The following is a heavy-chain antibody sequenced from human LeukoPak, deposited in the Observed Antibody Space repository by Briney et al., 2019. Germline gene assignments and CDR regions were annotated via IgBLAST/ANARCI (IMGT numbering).Heavy chain of an antibody. CDR2: IKQDGSEK. CDR3: ARVRRTISYAFDI. V-gene: IGHV3-7*01. D-gene: IGHD3-3*01. J-gene: IGHJ3*02. Sequence: PGGSLRLSCAASGFTFSSYWMSWVRQAPGKGLEWVANIKQDGSEKYYVDSVKGRFTISRDNAKNSLYLQMNSLRAEDTAVYYCARVRRTISYAFDIWGQGTMVTVSS. CDR1: GFTFSSYW.